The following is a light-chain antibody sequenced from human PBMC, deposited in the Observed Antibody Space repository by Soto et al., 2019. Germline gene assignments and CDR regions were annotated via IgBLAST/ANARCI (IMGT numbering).Light chain of an antibody. Sequence: DIVLTQSPCPVSLSQGERATLSCRASQSVTNNYLAWYQQKPGQAPRLLIDGASSRATGVPDRFSGTGSGTDFTLTISRLEPEDFAVFYCQQYGNSPITFGQGTRLAI. J-gene: IGKJ5*01. CDR1: QSVTNNY. CDR2: GAS. CDR3: QQYGNSPIT. V-gene: IGKV3-20*01.